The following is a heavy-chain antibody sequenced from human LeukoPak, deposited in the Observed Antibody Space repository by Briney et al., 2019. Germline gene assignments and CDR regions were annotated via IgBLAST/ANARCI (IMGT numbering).Heavy chain of an antibody. D-gene: IGHD6-19*01. CDR3: ARRDSSGWLYY. CDR1: GFTFSSYV. CDR2: IYPGDSDT. J-gene: IGHJ4*02. V-gene: IGHV5-51*03. Sequence: PGGSLRLSCEAPGFTFSSYVMSWVRQAPGKGLEWMGIIYPGDSDTRYSPSFQGQVTISADKSISTAYLQWSSLKASDTAMYYCARRDSSGWLYYWGQGTLVTVSS.